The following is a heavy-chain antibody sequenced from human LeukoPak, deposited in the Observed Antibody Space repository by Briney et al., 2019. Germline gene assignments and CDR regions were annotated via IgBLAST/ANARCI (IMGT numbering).Heavy chain of an antibody. J-gene: IGHJ4*02. CDR2: IYTSGST. V-gene: IGHV4-61*02. CDR1: GGSISSGSYY. D-gene: IGHD3-9*01. Sequence: PSETLSLTCTVSGGSISSGSYYWSWIRQPAGKGLEWIGRIYTSGSTNYNPSLKSRVTISVDTSRNQFSLKLSSVTAADTAVYYCARERLRYFDWGDISGNYFDYWGQGTLVTVSS. CDR3: ARERLRYFDWGDISGNYFDY.